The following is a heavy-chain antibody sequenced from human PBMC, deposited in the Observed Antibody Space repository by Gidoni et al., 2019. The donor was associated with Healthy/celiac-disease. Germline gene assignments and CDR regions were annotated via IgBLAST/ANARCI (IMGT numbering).Heavy chain of an antibody. CDR2: IYYSGST. CDR1: GGSISSSSYY. CDR3: ASNDHIRSFDY. J-gene: IGHJ4*02. V-gene: IGHV4-39*01. Sequence: QLQLQESGPGLVKPSETLSLTCTVSGGSISSSSYYWGWIRQPPGKGLEWIGSIYYSGSTYYNPSLKSRVTISVDTSKNQFSLKLSSVTAADTAVYYCASNDHIRSFDYWGQGTLVTVSS. D-gene: IGHD2-2*02.